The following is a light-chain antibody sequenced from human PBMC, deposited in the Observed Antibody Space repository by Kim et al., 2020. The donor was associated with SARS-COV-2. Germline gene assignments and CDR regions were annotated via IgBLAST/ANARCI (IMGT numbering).Light chain of an antibody. CDR1: QTVSKSY. CDR3: LQYGDSPYS. V-gene: IGKV3-20*01. J-gene: IGKJ2*03. CDR2: GAS. Sequence: LSPGESATLSCRASQTVSKSYVAWHQPKPGQAPRLLFYGASTRAAGIPDRCTGSEYGTDFTLTITSLAPEDCAVYFCLQYGDSPYSFGQGTKLEIK.